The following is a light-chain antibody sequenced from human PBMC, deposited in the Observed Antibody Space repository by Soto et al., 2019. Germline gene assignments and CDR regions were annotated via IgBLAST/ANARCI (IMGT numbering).Light chain of an antibody. CDR1: QSISNY. CDR2: AAS. CDR3: QQSYSTPRT. J-gene: IGKJ1*01. V-gene: IGKV1-39*01. Sequence: DIQMTQSPSSLSASVGDRVTITCRASQSISNYLNWYQQKPGKAPKLLIYAASTLQSGVPSRFSGSVSGTDFPLTISSLQPEDFATYYCQQSYSTPRTFGQGTKVENK.